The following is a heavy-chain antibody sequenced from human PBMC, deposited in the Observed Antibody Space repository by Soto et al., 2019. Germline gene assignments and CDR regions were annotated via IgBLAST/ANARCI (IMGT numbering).Heavy chain of an antibody. Sequence: SETLSLTCSVSGASISSFNWNWVRQPAGKGPEWVGRLNIAGTINYNPSLKSRITMSMDTSKNQISLHLRSVTAADTAIYYCARDRGEYTSSWFWYFSHWGHGTLVTV. J-gene: IGHJ2*01. D-gene: IGHD6-13*01. CDR3: ARDRGEYTSSWFWYFSH. V-gene: IGHV4-4*07. CDR1: GASISSFN. CDR2: LNIAGTI.